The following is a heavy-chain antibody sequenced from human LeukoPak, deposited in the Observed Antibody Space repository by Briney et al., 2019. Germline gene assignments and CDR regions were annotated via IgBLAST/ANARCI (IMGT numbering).Heavy chain of an antibody. CDR3: ATVLYLSDYCSSTSCSFDY. CDR1: GYTFTSYY. V-gene: IGHV1-46*01. D-gene: IGHD2-2*01. CDR2: INPSGGST. J-gene: IGHJ4*02. Sequence: ASVKVSCKASGYTFTSYYMHWVRQAPGQGLEWMGIINPSGGSTSYAQKFQGRVTMTRDTSTSTVYMELSSLRSEDTAVYYCATVLYLSDYCSSTSCSFDYWGQGTLVTVSS.